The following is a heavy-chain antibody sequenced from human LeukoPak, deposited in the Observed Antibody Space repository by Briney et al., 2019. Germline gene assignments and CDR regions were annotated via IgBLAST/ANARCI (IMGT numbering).Heavy chain of an antibody. V-gene: IGHV1-8*01. J-gene: IGHJ4*02. D-gene: IGHD3-22*01. CDR2: MNPNSGNT. Sequence: ASVKVSCKVSGYTFTSCEINCLRHAPVQKIKWMGWMNPNSGNTGYAQKFQGRVTMTRNTSISTAYMELSSLRSEDTAVYYCARSLASYYYDSSGYYWFDYWGQGTLVTVSS. CDR3: ARSLASYYYDSSGYYWFDY. CDR1: GYTFTSCE.